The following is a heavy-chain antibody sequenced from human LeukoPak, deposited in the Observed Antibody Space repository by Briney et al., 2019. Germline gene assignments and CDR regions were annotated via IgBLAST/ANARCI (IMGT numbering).Heavy chain of an antibody. J-gene: IGHJ4*02. CDR3: AREPKVRGAERFFDY. D-gene: IGHD3-10*01. Sequence: GGSLRLSCAVSGFTFSSYSMNWVRQAPGKGLEWVSSISSSSSYIYYADSVKGRFTISRDNAKNSLYLQMNSLRAEDTAVYYCAREPKVRGAERFFDYWGQGTLVTVSS. V-gene: IGHV3-21*01. CDR1: GFTFSSYS. CDR2: ISSSSSYI.